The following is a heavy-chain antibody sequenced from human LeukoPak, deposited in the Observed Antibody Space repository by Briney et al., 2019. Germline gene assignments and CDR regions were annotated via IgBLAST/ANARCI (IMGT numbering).Heavy chain of an antibody. Sequence: GASVKVSCKASGYSFSSYGVTWVRQAPGQGLEWMGWISAYNGNTNYAQKVQGRVTLTTDTSTSTAYMELRSLRSDDTAVYYCAVGNTYSEGAFDIWGQGTMVTVSS. CDR2: ISAYNGNT. V-gene: IGHV1-18*01. D-gene: IGHD1-26*01. CDR1: GYSFSSYG. CDR3: AVGNTYSEGAFDI. J-gene: IGHJ3*02.